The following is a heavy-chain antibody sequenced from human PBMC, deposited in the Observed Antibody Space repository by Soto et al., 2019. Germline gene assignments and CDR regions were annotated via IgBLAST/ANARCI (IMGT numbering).Heavy chain of an antibody. CDR2: FDPEDGET. CDR1: GYTLTELS. J-gene: IGHJ3*02. Sequence: ASLKVSCDVSGYTLTELSMHWVRHAPGKGLEWMGGFDPEDGETIYAQKFQGRVTMTEDTSTDTAYMELSSLRPEDTAVYYCATPSSGWYQGGAFDIWGQGTMVTVSS. V-gene: IGHV1-24*01. CDR3: ATPSSGWYQGGAFDI. D-gene: IGHD6-19*01.